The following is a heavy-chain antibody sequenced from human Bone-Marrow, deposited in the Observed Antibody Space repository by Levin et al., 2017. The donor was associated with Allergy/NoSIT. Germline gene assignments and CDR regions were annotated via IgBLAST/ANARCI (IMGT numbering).Heavy chain of an antibody. CDR2: IYYSEST. J-gene: IGHJ6*02. V-gene: IGHV4-39*01. Sequence: PSETLSLTCTVSGSSISTNNYYWGWFRQPPGKGLEWIVSIYYSESTYYTPSLNSRVTISVDTSKNQFSLKVSFVTAADTAVYYCGRHDALHDYGGEKYRGAVHVWGQGTTVTVSS. D-gene: IGHD4-23*01. CDR3: GRHDALHDYGGEKYRGAVHV. CDR1: GSSISTNNYY.